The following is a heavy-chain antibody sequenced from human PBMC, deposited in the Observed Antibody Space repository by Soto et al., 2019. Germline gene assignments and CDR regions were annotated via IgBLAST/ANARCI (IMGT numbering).Heavy chain of an antibody. CDR3: ATGITGTTGVFDY. CDR1: GYTFTGYY. CDR2: INPNSGGT. D-gene: IGHD1-7*01. Sequence: ASVKVSCKASGYTFTGYYIHWVRQAPGQGLEWMGWINPNSGGTNYAQKFQGWVTMTRDTSISTAYMELSRLRSDDTAVYYCATGITGTTGVFDYWGQGTLVTVS. J-gene: IGHJ4*02. V-gene: IGHV1-2*04.